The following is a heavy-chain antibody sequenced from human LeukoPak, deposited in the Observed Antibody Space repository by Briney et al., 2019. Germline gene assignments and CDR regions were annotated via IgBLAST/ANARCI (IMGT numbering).Heavy chain of an antibody. V-gene: IGHV4-31*03. J-gene: IGHJ2*01. CDR3: ARLKWGVTRVWYFDL. D-gene: IGHD3-10*01. Sequence: SETLSLTCTVPGGSISSGGDYYWSWIRQHPGEGLEWIGHIYYSGSTYYNPSLKSRVTISVDTSENQFSLKLSSVTAADTAVFYCARLKWGVTRVWYFDLWGRGTLVTVSS. CDR1: GGSISSGGDYY. CDR2: IYYSGST.